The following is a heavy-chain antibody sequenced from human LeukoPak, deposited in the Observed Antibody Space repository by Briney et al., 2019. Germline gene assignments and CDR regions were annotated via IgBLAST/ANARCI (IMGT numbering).Heavy chain of an antibody. V-gene: IGHV3-53*01. CDR1: GFTVSGNY. CDR2: IYSGGNS. J-gene: IGHJ5*01. CDR3: TGAHSNSWSVF. D-gene: IGHD5-18*01. Sequence: GGSLRLSCAASGFTVSGNYMSWVRQTPGKGLEWVSVIYSGGNSYYSDSVKGRFTISRDNSKSTSYLQMNSLRVEDTAVYYCTGAHSNSWSVFWGQGTLVTVSS.